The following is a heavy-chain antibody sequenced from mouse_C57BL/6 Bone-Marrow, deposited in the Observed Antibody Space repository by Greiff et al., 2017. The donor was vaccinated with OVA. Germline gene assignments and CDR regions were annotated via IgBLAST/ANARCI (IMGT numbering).Heavy chain of an antibody. V-gene: IGHV5-16*01. J-gene: IGHJ3*01. CDR2: INYDGSST. D-gene: IGHD4-1*01. CDR1: GFTFSDYY. CDR3: ARAELGGGFAY. Sequence: EVKLVESEGGLVQPGSSMKLSCTASGFTFSDYYMAWVRQVPEKGLEWVANINYDGSSTYYLDSLKSRFIITRDNAKNILYLQMSSLKSEDTATYYCARAELGGGFAYWGQGTLVTVSA.